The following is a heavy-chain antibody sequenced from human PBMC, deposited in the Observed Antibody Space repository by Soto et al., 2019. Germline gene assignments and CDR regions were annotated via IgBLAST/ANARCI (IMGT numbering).Heavy chain of an antibody. Sequence: QMQLVESGGNLVKPGGSLRLSCSGSGFSFGDYYMNWIRKAPGKGLEWVSYISSGGNTISYSDSVKGRFTISRDNAKKSVYLEMDSLRPEDTAVYYCARRLFLDVWGQGTLVPVSS. CDR1: GFSFGDYY. CDR2: ISSGGNTI. V-gene: IGHV3-11*01. J-gene: IGHJ4*02. CDR3: ARRLFLDV. D-gene: IGHD2-21*01.